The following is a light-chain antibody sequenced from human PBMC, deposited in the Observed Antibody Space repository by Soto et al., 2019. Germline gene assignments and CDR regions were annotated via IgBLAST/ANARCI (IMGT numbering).Light chain of an antibody. CDR1: ESISSH. Sequence: EIVMTQSPATLSVSPGERATLSCRASESISSHLSWYQQKPGQAPRLLIYEASTRATGISARFSGSGSRTELTLTISSLQSEDFAVYYCQPYYYWWTFGQGTRVEIK. V-gene: IGKV3-15*01. CDR2: EAS. CDR3: QPYYYWWT. J-gene: IGKJ1*01.